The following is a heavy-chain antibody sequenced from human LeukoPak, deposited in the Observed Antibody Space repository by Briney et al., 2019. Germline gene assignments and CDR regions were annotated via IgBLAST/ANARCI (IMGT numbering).Heavy chain of an antibody. J-gene: IGHJ5*02. Sequence: PSETLSLTCAVSDDSFSSHYRTWIRQPPGRGLEWLGYISYSGSTSYNPSLKSRVTISLGTSRNQFSLKLTSVTAADTAVYYCARHGSGSSLALYPWGQGTLVTVSS. V-gene: IGHV4-59*08. CDR2: ISYSGST. D-gene: IGHD3-10*01. CDR3: ARHGSGSSLALYP. CDR1: DDSFSSHY.